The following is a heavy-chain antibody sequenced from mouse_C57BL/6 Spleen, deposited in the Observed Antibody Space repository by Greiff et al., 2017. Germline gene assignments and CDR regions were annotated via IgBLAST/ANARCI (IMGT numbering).Heavy chain of an antibody. CDR3: ARDGYYVGWFAY. J-gene: IGHJ3*01. Sequence: EVQLQQSGPELVKPGASVKMSCKASGYTFTDYNMHWVKQSHGKSLEWIGYINPNNGGTSYNQKFKGKATLTVNKSSSTAYMELRSLTSEDSAVXYCARDGYYVGWFAYWGQGTLVTVSA. CDR1: GYTFTDYN. V-gene: IGHV1-22*01. D-gene: IGHD2-3*01. CDR2: INPNNGGT.